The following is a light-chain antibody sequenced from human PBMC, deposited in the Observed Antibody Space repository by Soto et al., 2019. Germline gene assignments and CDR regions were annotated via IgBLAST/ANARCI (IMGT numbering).Light chain of an antibody. CDR3: GSYTSSTSLL. V-gene: IGLV2-14*01. CDR2: DVS. CDR1: SSDVGGYNY. Sequence: QSALTQPASVSGSPGQSITISCTGTSSDVGGYNYVSWYQQHPGKAPKLMIYDVSNRPSGVSNRFSGSKSGNTASLTISGLQVEDEADYYCGSYTSSTSLLFGGGTKLTVL. J-gene: IGLJ2*01.